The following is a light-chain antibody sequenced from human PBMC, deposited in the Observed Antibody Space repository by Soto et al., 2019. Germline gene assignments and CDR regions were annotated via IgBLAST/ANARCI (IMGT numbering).Light chain of an antibody. CDR1: QGITNS. V-gene: IGKV1-9*01. Sequence: DIQLTQSPSFLSASVGDRVTITCRASQGITNSLAWYQQKPGKAPNLLIYAASTLQGGVPSRFSGSGSGTDFTLTISSLQSEDFSTYYSQQRTSNPLTFGGGTKVVIK. CDR2: AAS. CDR3: QQRTSNPLT. J-gene: IGKJ4*01.